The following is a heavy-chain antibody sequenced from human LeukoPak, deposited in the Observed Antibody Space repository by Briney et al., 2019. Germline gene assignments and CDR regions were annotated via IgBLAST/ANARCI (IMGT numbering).Heavy chain of an antibody. V-gene: IGHV4-59*01. J-gene: IGHJ4*02. CDR3: ARARILIGYYYGSGVTEVDY. CDR2: IYYSGST. Sequence: SETLSLTCTVSGGSISSYYWSWIRQPPGKGLEWIGYIYYSGSTNYNPSLKSRVTISVDTSKNQFSLKLSSVTAADTAVYYCARARILIGYYYGSGVTEVDYWGQGTLVTVSS. D-gene: IGHD3-10*01. CDR1: GGSISSYY.